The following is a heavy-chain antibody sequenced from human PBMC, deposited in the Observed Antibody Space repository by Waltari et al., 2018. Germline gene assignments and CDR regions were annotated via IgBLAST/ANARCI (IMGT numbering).Heavy chain of an antibody. Sequence: QVQLQESGPGLVKPSETLSLICTVSGYSISNNYYWAWIRQSPGKGLEWIGSFYYSGSTSYNPSLKSRVTISVDTSKNQSSLKLTSVTAADTAVYYCARGWEFSHYYYYYMDLWGKGTMVTVSS. CDR3: ARGWEFSHYYYYYMDL. V-gene: IGHV4-38-2*02. J-gene: IGHJ6*03. D-gene: IGHD1-26*01. CDR2: FYYSGST. CDR1: GYSISNNYY.